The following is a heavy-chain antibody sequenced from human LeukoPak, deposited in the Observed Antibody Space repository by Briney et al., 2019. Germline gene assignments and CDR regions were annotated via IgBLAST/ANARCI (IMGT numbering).Heavy chain of an antibody. CDR2: IKQDGSEK. CDR1: GFTFSSYW. CDR3: AKGSNWNLPYYFDY. J-gene: IGHJ4*02. V-gene: IGHV3-7*01. Sequence: GGSLRLSCAASGFTFSSYWMSWVRQAPGKELEWVANIKQDGSEKYYVDSVKGRFTIFRDNAKNSLYLQMNSLRAEDTAVYYCAKGSNWNLPYYFDYWGQGTLVTVSS. D-gene: IGHD1-20*01.